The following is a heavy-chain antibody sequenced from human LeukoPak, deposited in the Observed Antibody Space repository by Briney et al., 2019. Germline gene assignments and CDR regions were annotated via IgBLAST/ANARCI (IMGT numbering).Heavy chain of an antibody. Sequence: PSETLSLTCAVYGGSFSGYYWSWIRQPPGKGLEWIGEINHSGSTNYNPSLKSRVTISVDTSKNQFSLKLSSVTAADTAVYYCARGRAIGYCSSTSCYQNYYYMDVWGKGTTVTVSS. CDR3: ARGRAIGYCSSTSCYQNYYYMDV. J-gene: IGHJ6*03. D-gene: IGHD2-2*01. V-gene: IGHV4-34*01. CDR1: GGSFSGYY. CDR2: INHSGST.